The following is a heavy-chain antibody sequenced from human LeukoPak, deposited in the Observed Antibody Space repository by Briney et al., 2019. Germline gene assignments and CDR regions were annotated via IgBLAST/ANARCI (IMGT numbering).Heavy chain of an antibody. J-gene: IGHJ5*02. CDR2: INPNGGGK. CDR1: GYTFTGYY. D-gene: IGHD3-9*01. Sequence: ASMRVSCKASGYTFTGYYLHWVRQAPGQGLEWMGWINPNGGGKNYAQKFQGWVTMTRDTSISTAYMELSRLRSDDTAVYYCARDAYYDILTGYYNGQNWFDPWGQGTLVTVSS. V-gene: IGHV1-2*04. CDR3: ARDAYYDILTGYYNGQNWFDP.